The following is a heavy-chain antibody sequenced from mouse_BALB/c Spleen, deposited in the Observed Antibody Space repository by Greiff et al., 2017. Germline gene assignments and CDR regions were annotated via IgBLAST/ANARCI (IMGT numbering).Heavy chain of an antibody. J-gene: IGHJ2*01. D-gene: IGHD2-10*02. V-gene: IGHV1-4*01. CDR3: ARSGYGNFYFDY. CDR1: GYTFTSYT. Sequence: QVQLKQSGAELARPGASVKMSCKASGYTFTSYTMHWVKQRPGQGLEWIGYINPSSGYTNYNQKFNDKATLTADKSSSTAYMQLSSLTSEDSAVYYCARSGYGNFYFDYWGQGTTLTVSS. CDR2: INPSSGYT.